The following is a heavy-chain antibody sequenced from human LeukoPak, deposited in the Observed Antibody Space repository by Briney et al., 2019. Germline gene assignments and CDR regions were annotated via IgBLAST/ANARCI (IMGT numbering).Heavy chain of an antibody. CDR1: VIIFSDAL. D-gene: IGHD7-27*01. V-gene: IGHV3-15*07. Sequence: GGGLRLSCVVSVIIFSDALMNSVRQAPGKRLERVGRIKSKVDGGTIDYAALVKGRFTISRDDSKNILYLQMNSLKTEDTAVYYCTKDPPLTGGVYSAYWGQGTLVTVSS. CDR2: IKSKVDGGTI. J-gene: IGHJ4*02. CDR3: TKDPPLTGGVYSAY.